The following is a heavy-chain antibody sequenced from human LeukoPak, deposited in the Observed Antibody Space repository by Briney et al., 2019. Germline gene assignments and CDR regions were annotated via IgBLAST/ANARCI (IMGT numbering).Heavy chain of an antibody. V-gene: IGHV4-34*01. D-gene: IGHD3-9*01. J-gene: IGHJ4*02. CDR3: ARGVRGRYFDWLLKYYFDY. Sequence: SETLSLTCAVYGGSFSGYYWSWIRQPPGKGLEWIGEINHSGSTNYNLSLKSRVTISVDTSKNQFSLRLSSVTAADTAVYYCARGVRGRYFDWLLKYYFDYWGQGTLVTVSS. CDR2: INHSGST. CDR1: GGSFSGYY.